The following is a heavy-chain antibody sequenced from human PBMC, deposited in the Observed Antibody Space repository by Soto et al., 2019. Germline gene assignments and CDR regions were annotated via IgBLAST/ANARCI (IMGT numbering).Heavy chain of an antibody. D-gene: IGHD5-18*01. CDR3: ASGGYGYDFYAYDF. CDR1: GGSISRYY. V-gene: IGHV4-59*08. J-gene: IGHJ3*01. Sequence: PPETLCLTYTGSGGSISRYYWSWIRQPPGKGLEWIGYLYYSGSTNYNPSLKSRVTISVDTSKNQFSLKLSSVTAADTAVYYCASGGYGYDFYAYDFWGQGSMDIVSS. CDR2: LYYSGST.